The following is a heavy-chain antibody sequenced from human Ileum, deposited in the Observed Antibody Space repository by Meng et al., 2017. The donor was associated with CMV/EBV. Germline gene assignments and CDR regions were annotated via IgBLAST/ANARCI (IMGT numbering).Heavy chain of an antibody. J-gene: IGHJ4*02. D-gene: IGHD2-2*01. CDR1: GGSISSYY. Sequence: PETLSLTCTVSGGSISSYYWSWIRQPPGKGLEWIGYIYYSGSTNYNPSLKSRVTISVDTSKNQFSLKLSSVTAADTAVYYFASGGGVPAAIVDYWGQGTLVTVSS. CDR2: IYYSGST. V-gene: IGHV4-59*01. CDR3: ASGGGVPAAIVDY.